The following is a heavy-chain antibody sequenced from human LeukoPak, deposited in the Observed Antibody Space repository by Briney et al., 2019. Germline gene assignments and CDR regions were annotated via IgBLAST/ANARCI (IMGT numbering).Heavy chain of an antibody. CDR3: ARDVYYYDSSGYPNWFDP. CDR2: ISYDGSNK. V-gene: IGHV3-30*04. D-gene: IGHD3-22*01. CDR1: GFTFSSYA. J-gene: IGHJ5*02. Sequence: GGSLRLSCAAPGFTFSSYAMHWVRQAPGKGLEWVAVISYDGSNKYYADSVKGRFTISRDNSKNTLYLQMNSLRAEDTAVYYCARDVYYYDSSGYPNWFDPWGQGTLVTVSS.